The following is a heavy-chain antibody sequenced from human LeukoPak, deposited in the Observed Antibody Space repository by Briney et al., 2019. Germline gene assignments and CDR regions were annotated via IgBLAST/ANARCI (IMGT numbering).Heavy chain of an antibody. J-gene: IGHJ6*03. CDR3: ARVKADTAHYYYYYYMDV. CDR1: GGTFSSYA. Sequence: SVKVSCKASGGTFSSYAISWVRQAPGQGLEWMGGIIPIFGTANYAQKFQGRVTITTDESTSTAYMELSSLRSEDTAVYYCARVKADTAHYYYYYYMDVWGKGTTVTVSS. D-gene: IGHD5-18*01. CDR2: IIPIFGTA. V-gene: IGHV1-69*05.